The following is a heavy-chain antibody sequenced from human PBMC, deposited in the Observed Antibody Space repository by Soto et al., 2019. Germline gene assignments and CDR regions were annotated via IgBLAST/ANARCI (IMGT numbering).Heavy chain of an antibody. CDR1: GYTFTSYA. CDR3: AREYYDFWSGYSPLYFDY. Sequence: ASVKVSCKASGYTFTSYAMHWVRQAPGQRLEWMGWINAGNGNTKYSQKFQGRVTITRDTSASTAYMELSSLRSEDTAVYYCAREYYDFWSGYSPLYFDYWGQGTLVTVSS. D-gene: IGHD3-3*01. CDR2: INAGNGNT. J-gene: IGHJ4*02. V-gene: IGHV1-3*01.